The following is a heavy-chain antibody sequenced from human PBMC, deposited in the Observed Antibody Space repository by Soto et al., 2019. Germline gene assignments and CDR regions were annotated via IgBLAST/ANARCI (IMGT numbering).Heavy chain of an antibody. Sequence: VELCCEARGGRNGSNSMSWVHQAPGQGLEWMGGIIPIFGTANYAQKFQGRVTITADESTSTAYMELSSLRSEDTAVYYCARAGRSSSMPLEYWGQRTLVT. V-gene: IGHV1-69*01. CDR3: ARAGRSSSMPLEY. CDR1: GGRNGSNS. CDR2: IIPIFGTA. J-gene: IGHJ4*02. D-gene: IGHD6-6*01.